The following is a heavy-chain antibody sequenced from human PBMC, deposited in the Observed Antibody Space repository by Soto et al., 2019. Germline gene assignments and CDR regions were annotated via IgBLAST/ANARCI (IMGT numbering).Heavy chain of an antibody. CDR3: ARVGGDYGGNFLDY. J-gene: IGHJ4*02. V-gene: IGHV4-30-4*01. Sequence: PSETLSLTCTVSGGSISSGDYYWSWIRQPPGKGLEWIGYIYYSGSTYYNPSLKSRVTISVDTSKNQFSLKLSPVTAADTAVYYCARVGGDYGGNFLDYWGQGTLVTVSS. D-gene: IGHD4-17*01. CDR2: IYYSGST. CDR1: GGSISSGDYY.